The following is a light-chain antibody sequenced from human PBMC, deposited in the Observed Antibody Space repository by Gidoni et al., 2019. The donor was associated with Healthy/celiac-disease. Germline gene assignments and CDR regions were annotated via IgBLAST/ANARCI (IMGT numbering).Light chain of an antibody. CDR2: AAS. V-gene: IGKV1-39*01. J-gene: IGKJ4*01. CDR3: QQSYSTPPLT. Sequence: DIQLTPSPSSLSASVGDRVTITCRASQSISSYLNWYQQKPGKAPKLLIYAASSVQSGVPSRFSGSGSGTDFTLTISSLQPEDFATYYCQQSYSTPPLTFXGXTKVEIK. CDR1: QSISSY.